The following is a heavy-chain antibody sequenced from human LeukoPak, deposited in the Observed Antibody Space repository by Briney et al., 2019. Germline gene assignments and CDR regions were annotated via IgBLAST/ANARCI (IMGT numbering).Heavy chain of an antibody. V-gene: IGHV3-21*01. CDR3: ARDLYDSSGYYPAWFDP. J-gene: IGHJ5*02. CDR1: GFTFSSYS. Sequence: GSLRLSCAASGFTFSSYSMNWVRQAPGKGLEWVSSISSSSSYIYYADSVKGRFTISRDNAKNSLYLQMNSLRAEDTAVYYCARDLYDSSGYYPAWFDPWGQGTLVTVSS. CDR2: ISSSSSYI. D-gene: IGHD3-22*01.